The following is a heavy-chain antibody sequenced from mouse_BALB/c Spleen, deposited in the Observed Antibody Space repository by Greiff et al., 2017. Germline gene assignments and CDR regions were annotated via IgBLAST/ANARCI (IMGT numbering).Heavy chain of an antibody. V-gene: IGHV1-7*01. CDR1: GYTFTSYW. J-gene: IGHJ2*01. CDR3: ARRGGKTGNDGVYYFDY. Sequence: QVQLKQSGAELAKPGASVKMSCKASGYTFTSYWMHWVKQRPGQGLEWIGYINPSTGYTEYNQKFKDKATLTADKSSSTAYMQLSSLTSEDSAVYYCARRGGKTGNDGVYYFDYWGQGTTLTVSS. CDR2: INPSTGYT. D-gene: IGHD4-1*01.